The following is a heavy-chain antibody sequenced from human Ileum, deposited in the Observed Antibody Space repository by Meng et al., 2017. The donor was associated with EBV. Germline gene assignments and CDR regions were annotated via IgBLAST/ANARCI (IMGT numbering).Heavy chain of an antibody. CDR3: ASNGAFSLDH. D-gene: IGHD2-8*01. V-gene: IGHV4-4*02. CDR1: GDSNSNEHW. Sequence: RHGVGPGLGGPSGTLSLTCSVFGDSNSNEHWLSWVRQSPGKGLEWIGEIHHTRGPNYNPSLKSRVIISVDKANNHFSLRLSAVTAADTAVYYCASNGAFSLDHWGQGTLVTVSS. CDR2: IHHTRGP. J-gene: IGHJ4*02.